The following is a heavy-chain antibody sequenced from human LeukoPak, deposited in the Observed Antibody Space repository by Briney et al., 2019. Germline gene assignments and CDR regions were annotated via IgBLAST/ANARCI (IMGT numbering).Heavy chain of an antibody. CDR1: GFTFSRYI. J-gene: IGHJ4*02. CDR2: ISSSGSTI. CDR3: ASTRAYRIAAAGTFGY. V-gene: IGHV3-48*04. D-gene: IGHD6-13*01. Sequence: GGSLRLSCAASGFTFSRYILNWIRQAPGKGLEWVSYISSSGSTIYYADSVKGRFTISRDNAKNSLYLQMNSLRAEDTAVYYCASTRAYRIAAAGTFGYWGQGTLVTVSS.